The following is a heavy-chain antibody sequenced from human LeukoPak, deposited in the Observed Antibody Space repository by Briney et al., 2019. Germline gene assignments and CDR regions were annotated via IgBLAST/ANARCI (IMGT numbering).Heavy chain of an antibody. CDR1: GFTFSSYP. CDR3: ARDLYDSSGYLHLDY. CDR2: ILYDGGNK. D-gene: IGHD3-22*01. V-gene: IGHV3-30-3*01. Sequence: PGGSLRLSCAASGFTFSSYPMHWVRQAPGKGLEWVAVILYDGGNKYYADSVRGRFTISRDKSKNTLYLQMNSLRAEDTAVYYCARDLYDSSGYLHLDYWGQGTLVTVSS. J-gene: IGHJ4*02.